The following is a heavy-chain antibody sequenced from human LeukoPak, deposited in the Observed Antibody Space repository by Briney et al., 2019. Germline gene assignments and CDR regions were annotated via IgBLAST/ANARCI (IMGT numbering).Heavy chain of an antibody. CDR1: GGSFSGYY. J-gene: IGHJ4*02. CDR2: INHSGST. Sequence: SETLSLTCAVYGGSFSGYYWSWIRQPPGKGLEWIGEINHSGSTNYNPSLKSRVTMSVDTSKNQLSLELSSVTAADTAVYYCARRSDTAMVFDDYWGRGTLVTVSS. D-gene: IGHD5-18*01. V-gene: IGHV4-34*01. CDR3: ARRSDTAMVFDDY.